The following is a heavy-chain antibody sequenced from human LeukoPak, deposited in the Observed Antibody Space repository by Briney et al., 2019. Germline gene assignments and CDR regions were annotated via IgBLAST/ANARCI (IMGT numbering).Heavy chain of an antibody. V-gene: IGHV3-30*18. J-gene: IGHJ4*02. CDR1: GFTFSSYG. CDR3: ANIAAARTAPIDY. Sequence: GGSLRLSCAASGFTFSSYGMHWVRQAPGKGLEWVAVISYDGSNKYYADSVKGRFTISRDNSKNTLYLQMNSLRAEDTAVYYCANIAAARTAPIDYWGQGTLVTVSS. D-gene: IGHD6-13*01. CDR2: ISYDGSNK.